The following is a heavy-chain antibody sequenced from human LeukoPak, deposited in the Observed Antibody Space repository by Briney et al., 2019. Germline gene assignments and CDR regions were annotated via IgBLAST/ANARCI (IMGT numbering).Heavy chain of an antibody. V-gene: IGHV4-38-2*02. J-gene: IGHJ6*03. CDR1: GYSISSGYY. CDR2: IYHSGST. D-gene: IGHD3-16*01. CDR3: ARETSQKGAHYMDV. Sequence: SETLSLTCTVSGYSISSGYYWGWVRQPPGKGLEWIGSIYHSGSTYYNPSLKSRDTISVDTSKNQFSLKLSSVTAADTAVYYCARETSQKGAHYMDVWGKGTTVTISS.